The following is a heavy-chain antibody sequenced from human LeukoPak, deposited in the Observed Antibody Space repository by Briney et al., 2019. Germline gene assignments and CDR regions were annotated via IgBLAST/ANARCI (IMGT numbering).Heavy chain of an antibody. V-gene: IGHV3-11*01. CDR3: ARDGLDYYDSSGYYYVFDY. Sequence: PGGSLRLSCAASGFTFSDYYMSWIRQAPGKGLEWGSYISSSGSTIYYADSVKGRFTISRDNAKNSLYLQMNSLRAEDTAVYYCARDGLDYYDSSGYYYVFDYWGQGSLVTVSS. J-gene: IGHJ4*02. CDR1: GFTFSDYY. D-gene: IGHD3-22*01. CDR2: ISSSGSTI.